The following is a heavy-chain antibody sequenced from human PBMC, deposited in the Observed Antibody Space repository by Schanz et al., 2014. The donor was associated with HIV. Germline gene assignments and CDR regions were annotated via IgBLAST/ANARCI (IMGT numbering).Heavy chain of an antibody. CDR3: ARDFDPSSAGSGYEDWFAT. CDR1: GFTFSTYG. CDR2: IWYDGSNK. J-gene: IGHJ5*02. V-gene: IGHV3-33*01. D-gene: IGHD3-22*01. Sequence: QVQLVESGGGVVHPGRSLRLSCAASGFTFSTYGMHWVRQAPGKGLEWVAVIWYDGSNKYYGDSVKGRFTISRDSSKNTVYLQMNSLRAEDTAVYYCARDFDPSSAGSGYEDWFATWGQGTLVTVSS.